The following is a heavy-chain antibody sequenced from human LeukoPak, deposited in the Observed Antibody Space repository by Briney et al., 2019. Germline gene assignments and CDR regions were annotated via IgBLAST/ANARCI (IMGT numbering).Heavy chain of an antibody. CDR1: GYTFTSYD. CDR3: ARRSDDYDSSAYYH. Sequence: ASVKVSCKASGYTFTSYDINWVRQATGQGLEWMGWVNPNSGNTGYAQKFQGRVTMTMDPSISTAYMELSSLRSEDTAVYYCARRSDDYDSSAYYHWGQGTLVTVSS. V-gene: IGHV1-8*01. D-gene: IGHD3-22*01. J-gene: IGHJ4*02. CDR2: VNPNSGNT.